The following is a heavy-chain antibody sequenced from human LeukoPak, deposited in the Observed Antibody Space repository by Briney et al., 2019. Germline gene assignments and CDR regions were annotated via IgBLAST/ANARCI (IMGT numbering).Heavy chain of an antibody. CDR3: XXSQVTGWYDFDY. J-gene: IGHJ4*02. CDR1: GFTFSSYE. D-gene: IGHD6-19*01. CDR2: ISSSGSTI. Sequence: PGGSLRLSGAASGFTFSSYEMNWVRQAPGKGLEWVSYISSSGSTIYYADSVKGRFTISRDNAKNSLYLQMNSLRPEDTAVYYXXXSQVTGWYDFDYWGQGTLVIVSS. V-gene: IGHV3-48*03.